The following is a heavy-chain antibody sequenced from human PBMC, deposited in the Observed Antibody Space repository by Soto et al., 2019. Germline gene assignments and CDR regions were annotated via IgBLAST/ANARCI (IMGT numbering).Heavy chain of an antibody. V-gene: IGHV3-30*18. CDR1: GFTFSDYA. CDR2: VSHDGRNT. CDR3: AKGGRQWLVTSDFNY. Sequence: VQLVESGGGVVQPGRSLRLSCAASGFTFSDYAMHWVRQAPGKGLEWVAVVSHDGRNTHYADSVKGRFTISRDSSKTKFMLEMTSLRAEDTAVYYCAKGGRQWLVTSDFNYWGQGALVTVSS. J-gene: IGHJ4*02. D-gene: IGHD6-19*01.